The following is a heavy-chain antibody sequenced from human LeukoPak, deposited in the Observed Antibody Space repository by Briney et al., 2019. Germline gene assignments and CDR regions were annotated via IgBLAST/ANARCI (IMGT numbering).Heavy chain of an antibody. D-gene: IGHD6-13*01. CDR3: AREGVIAAAHPSTYYYGMDV. CDR2: INPNSGGT. Sequence: ASVKVSCKTSGYTFTGYYMHWVRQAPGQGLEWMGWINPNSGGTNYAQKLQGRVTMTTDTSTSTAYMELRSLRSDDTAVYYCAREGVIAAAHPSTYYYGMDVWGQGTTVTVSS. V-gene: IGHV1-2*02. CDR1: GYTFTGYY. J-gene: IGHJ6*02.